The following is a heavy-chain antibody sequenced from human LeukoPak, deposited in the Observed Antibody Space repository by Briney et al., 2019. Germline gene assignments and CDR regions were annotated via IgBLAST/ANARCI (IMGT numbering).Heavy chain of an antibody. J-gene: IGHJ5*02. CDR3: ARVVTPRYCTSTSCYWKGWFDP. CDR1: GGTVRRFA. Sequence: GASVKVSCKASGGTVRRFAINWVRQAPGQGLEWMGEIIPIFGTASYAQKFQGRVTITADESTGTAYMELSSLRSEDTAVYYCARVVTPRYCTSTSCYWKGWFDPRGQGTLVTVSS. CDR2: IIPIFGTA. D-gene: IGHD2-2*01. V-gene: IGHV1-69*13.